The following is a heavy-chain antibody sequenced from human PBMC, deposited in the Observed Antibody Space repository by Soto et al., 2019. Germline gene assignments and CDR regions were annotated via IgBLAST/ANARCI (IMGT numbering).Heavy chain of an antibody. D-gene: IGHD4-4*01. J-gene: IGHJ4*02. Sequence: SVKVSCKASGGTFSIYAISFVRQAPGQWLEWMGGIIPIFGTANYAQKFQGRVTITADKSTSTAYMELSSLRSEDTAVYYCARDETYSNYGGDYWGQGTLVTVSS. V-gene: IGHV1-69*06. CDR2: IIPIFGTA. CDR1: GGTFSIYA. CDR3: ARDETYSNYGGDY.